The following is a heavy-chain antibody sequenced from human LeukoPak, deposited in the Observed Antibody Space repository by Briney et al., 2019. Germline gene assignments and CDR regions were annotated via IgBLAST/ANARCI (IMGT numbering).Heavy chain of an antibody. J-gene: IGHJ4*02. CDR1: GYTFTSYG. CDR3: ARVRESSCSNGVCYAY. V-gene: IGHV1-2*02. CDR2: INPNSGGT. Sequence: ASVKVSCKASGYTFTSYGISWVRQAPGEGLEWMGRINPNSGGTNYAQKFQGRVTMTGDTSISTAYMELSRLRSDDTAVYYCARVRESSCSNGVCYAYWGQGTLVTVSS. D-gene: IGHD2-8*01.